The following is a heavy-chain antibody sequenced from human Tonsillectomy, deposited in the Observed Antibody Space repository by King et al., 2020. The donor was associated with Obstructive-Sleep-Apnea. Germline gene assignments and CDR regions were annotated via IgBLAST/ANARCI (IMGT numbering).Heavy chain of an antibody. J-gene: IGHJ6*02. CDR2: INHSGST. CDR1: GGSFSGYY. V-gene: IGHV4-34*01. Sequence: VQLQQWGAGLLKSSETLSLTCAVYGGSFSGYYWSWIRQPPGKGLEWIGEINHSGSTNYNPSLKSRVTISVDTSKNQFSLKLRSVTAADTAVYYCAREDLWGNGPEAGLDVWGQGTTVTVSS. CDR3: AREDLWGNGPEAGLDV. D-gene: IGHD3-10*01.